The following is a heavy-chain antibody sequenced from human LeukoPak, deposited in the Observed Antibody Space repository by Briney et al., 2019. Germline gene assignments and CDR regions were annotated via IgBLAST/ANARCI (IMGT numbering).Heavy chain of an antibody. J-gene: IGHJ6*03. CDR2: IYTSGST. Sequence: SETLSLTCTVSGGSISSYYWSWIRQPAGKGLEWIGRIYTSGSTNYNPSLKSRVTMSVDTSKNQFSLKLSSVTAADTAVYYCARDWELLPEGYYYYMDVWSKGTTVTVSS. D-gene: IGHD1-26*01. V-gene: IGHV4-4*07. CDR1: GGSISSYY. CDR3: ARDWELLPEGYYYYMDV.